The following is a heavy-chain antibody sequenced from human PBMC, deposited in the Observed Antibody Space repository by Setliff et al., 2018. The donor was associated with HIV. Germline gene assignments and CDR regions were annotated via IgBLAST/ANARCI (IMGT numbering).Heavy chain of an antibody. Sequence: GESPKISCGASGFTLRNYVMHWVRQAPGKGLEWVAVIATDETITNYADSVKGRFTISRDNSKNTLYLQMNSLRVEDTSVYYCAREGASSGHAGCFDSWGQGALVTVSS. CDR2: IATDETIT. CDR3: AREGASSGHAGCFDS. D-gene: IGHD6-19*01. V-gene: IGHV3-30*04. CDR1: GFTLRNYV. J-gene: IGHJ4*02.